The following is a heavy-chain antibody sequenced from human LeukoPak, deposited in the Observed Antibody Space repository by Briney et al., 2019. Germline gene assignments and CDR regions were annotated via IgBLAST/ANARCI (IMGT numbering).Heavy chain of an antibody. CDR1: GFTFSAHC. CDR3: TSLEWGNFDY. CDR2: INNQANSCAT. J-gene: IGHJ4*02. D-gene: IGHD1-26*01. Sequence: PGGSLRLSCAASGFTFSAHCMDWVRQAPGKGLEWVGRINNQANSCATEYAASVKGRFTISRDDSKSIAYLQMNSLKTEDTVVYYCTSLEWGNFDYWGQGTLVTVSS. V-gene: IGHV3-72*01.